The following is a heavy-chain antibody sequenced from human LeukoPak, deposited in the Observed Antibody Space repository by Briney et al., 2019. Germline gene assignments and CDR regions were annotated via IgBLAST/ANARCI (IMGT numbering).Heavy chain of an antibody. V-gene: IGHV5-51*01. Sequence: GESLKISSKGSGYSFTTYWIAWVRQMPGKGLEWMAIIYPGDSDTRYSPSFQGQVTISADKSISTAYLQWSSLKASDTAMYYCARHRGSGSSTEPLDYWGQGTLVTVSS. CDR1: GYSFTTYW. CDR2: IYPGDSDT. D-gene: IGHD1-26*01. J-gene: IGHJ4*02. CDR3: ARHRGSGSSTEPLDY.